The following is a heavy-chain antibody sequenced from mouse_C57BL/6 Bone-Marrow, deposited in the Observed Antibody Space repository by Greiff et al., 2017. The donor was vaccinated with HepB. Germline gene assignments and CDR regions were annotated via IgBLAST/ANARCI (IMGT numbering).Heavy chain of an antibody. CDR2: IWSGGST. CDR3: ARIYDGFTGGFAY. J-gene: IGHJ3*01. D-gene: IGHD2-3*01. CDR1: GFSLTSYG. Sequence: VQLQQSGPGLVQPSQSLSITCTVSGFSLTSYGVHWVRQSPGKGLEWLGVIWSGGSTDYNAAFISRLSISKDNSKSQVFFKMNSLQADDTAIYYCARIYDGFTGGFAYWGQGTLVTVSA. V-gene: IGHV2-2*01.